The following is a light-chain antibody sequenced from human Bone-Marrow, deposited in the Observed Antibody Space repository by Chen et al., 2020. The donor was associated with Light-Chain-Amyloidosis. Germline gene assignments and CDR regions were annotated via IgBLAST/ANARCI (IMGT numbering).Light chain of an antibody. CDR1: DLPTKY. Sequence: SYELTQPPSVSLSPGQTARITCSGDDLPTKYAYWYQQKPGQAPVLVIHRDTERPSGIAVRFSGSSSGTTATLTISGVQAEDEADYHCQSADSSGTYEVIFGGGTKLTVL. CDR2: RDT. V-gene: IGLV3-25*03. J-gene: IGLJ2*01. CDR3: QSADSSGTYEVI.